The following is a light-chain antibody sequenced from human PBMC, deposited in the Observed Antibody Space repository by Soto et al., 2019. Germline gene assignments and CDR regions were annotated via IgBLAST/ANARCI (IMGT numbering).Light chain of an antibody. CDR1: QDISKW. V-gene: IGKV1-5*01. J-gene: IGKJ1*01. Sequence: DIQMTQSPCTLSASVGYRVAITCRASQDISKWLAWYQQKPGKPPKLLIYDASGLDSGVPSRFSGSGYGTEFTLTISGLQPEDFATFYCQQYDSFPWTFGPGTKVDIK. CDR3: QQYDSFPWT. CDR2: DAS.